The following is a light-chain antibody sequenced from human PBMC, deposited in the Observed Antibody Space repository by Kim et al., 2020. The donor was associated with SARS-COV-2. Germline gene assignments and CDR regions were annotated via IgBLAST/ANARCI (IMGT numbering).Light chain of an antibody. V-gene: IGLV1-40*01. Sequence: QSVLTQPASMSGAPGQSVTISCTGSNSNIGADYEVHWYQQLPGTDPKLLIYRDYRRPSGVPDRFSGSRSATSASLAITGLQTEDEAVYYCQSYDTGLSGIFFGRGAQLTVL. CDR2: RDY. CDR1: NSNIGADYE. J-gene: IGLJ2*01. CDR3: QSYDTGLSGIF.